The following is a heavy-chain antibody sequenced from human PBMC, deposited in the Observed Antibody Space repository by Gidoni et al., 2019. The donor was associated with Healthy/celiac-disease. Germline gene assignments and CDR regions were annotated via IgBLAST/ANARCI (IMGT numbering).Heavy chain of an antibody. CDR1: GLTFSSYA. Sequence: EVQLVESGGGLVQPGGSLRLSCSASGLTFSSYAMHWVRQAPGKGLEYVSAISSNGGSTYYADSVKGRFTISRDNSKNTLYLQMSSLRAEDTAVYYCVKDRGNKLVYAFDIWGQGTMVTVSS. CDR3: VKDRGNKLVYAFDI. CDR2: ISSNGGST. D-gene: IGHD3-10*01. J-gene: IGHJ3*02. V-gene: IGHV3-64D*06.